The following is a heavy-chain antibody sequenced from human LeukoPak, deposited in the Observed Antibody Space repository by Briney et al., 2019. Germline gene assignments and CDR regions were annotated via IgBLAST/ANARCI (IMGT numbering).Heavy chain of an antibody. CDR2: VYYSGST. CDR1: GGSISSYY. V-gene: IGHV4-59*01. D-gene: IGHD3-9*01. Sequence: PSETLSLTCTVSGGSISSYYWSWIRQPPGKGLEWIGYVYYSGSTYYNPSLKSRVTISVDTSKKQFSLKLTSVTTADTAVYYCARGQDLRGSPTIYPFDYWGQETLVTVSS. J-gene: IGHJ4*02. CDR3: ARGQDLRGSPTIYPFDY.